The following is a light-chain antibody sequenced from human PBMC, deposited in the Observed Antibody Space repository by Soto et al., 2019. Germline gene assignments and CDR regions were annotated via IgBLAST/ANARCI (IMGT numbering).Light chain of an antibody. CDR3: QQSHSIPFT. V-gene: IGKV1-39*01. J-gene: IGKJ3*01. CDR1: QSISNS. Sequence: DLQMTQSPSSLSASVGDRVTITCRATQSISNSLNWYQHKPGEAPKLLMYAACTLQSGVPSRFSCGGSGTDFTLTISSLQPEDFATYFCQQSHSIPFTFGPGTKV. CDR2: AAC.